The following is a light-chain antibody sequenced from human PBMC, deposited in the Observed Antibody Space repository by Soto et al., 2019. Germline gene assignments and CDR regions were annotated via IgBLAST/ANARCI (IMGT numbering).Light chain of an antibody. V-gene: IGLV2-8*01. CDR1: SSDVGGYNY. CDR3: SSYGGSNTVV. CDR2: EVS. J-gene: IGLJ2*01. Sequence: QSALTQPPSASGSPGQSVTISCTGSSSDVGGYNYVSWYQQHPGKAPKLMIYEVSKRPSGVPDRISGSTSGNTASLTVSGLQAEDEAYYYCSSYGGSNTVVFGGGTKVTVL.